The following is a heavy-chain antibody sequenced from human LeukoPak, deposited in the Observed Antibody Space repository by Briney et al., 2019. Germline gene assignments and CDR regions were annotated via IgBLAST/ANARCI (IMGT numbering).Heavy chain of an antibody. V-gene: IGHV3-23*01. CDR3: AKDGGLWVSAHWGDS. Sequence: GGSLRLSCAASGFTFSTYAKSWVRQAPGKGLKWVSTITTGDGNTYYADSVKGRFTVSRDDSKNTLYLQMNSLRAEDTAVYYCAKDGGLWVSAHWGDSWGRGTLVTVSS. D-gene: IGHD7-27*01. CDR2: ITTGDGNT. CDR1: GFTFSTYA. J-gene: IGHJ4*02.